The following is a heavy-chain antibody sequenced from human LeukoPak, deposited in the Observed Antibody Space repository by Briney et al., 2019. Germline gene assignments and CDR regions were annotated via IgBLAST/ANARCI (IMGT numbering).Heavy chain of an antibody. CDR3: ASYVDTAMGSNFDY. J-gene: IGHJ4*02. CDR2: IYHSGST. Sequence: PSETLSLTCTVSGYSISSGYYWGWIRQPPGKGLEWIGSIYHSGSTYYNPSLKSRVTISVDTSKNQFSLKLSSVTAADTAVYYCASYVDTAMGSNFDYWGQGTLVTVSS. V-gene: IGHV4-38-2*02. D-gene: IGHD5-18*01. CDR1: GYSISSGYY.